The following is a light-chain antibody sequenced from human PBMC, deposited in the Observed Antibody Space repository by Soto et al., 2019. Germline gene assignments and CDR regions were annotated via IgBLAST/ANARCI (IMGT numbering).Light chain of an antibody. J-gene: IGKJ1*01. CDR3: QQYAKSPWT. Sequence: EIVLTQSPGTLSLSPGERATLSCRASQSISSTFFAWYQQKPGQAPRLLIFAASNRATGIPDRFRGSGSGTDFTLTISSLETEDFAVYYCQQYAKSPWTFGQGTKVEIK. V-gene: IGKV3-20*01. CDR1: QSISSTF. CDR2: AAS.